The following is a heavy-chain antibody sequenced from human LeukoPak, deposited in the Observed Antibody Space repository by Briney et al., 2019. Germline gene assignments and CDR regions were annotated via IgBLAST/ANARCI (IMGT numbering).Heavy chain of an antibody. J-gene: IGHJ4*02. CDR2: ISSSSSTI. V-gene: IGHV3-48*02. Sequence: PGGSLRLSCAASGFTFSTYSMNWVRQAPGRGLEWISYISSSSSTIYYADSVKGRFTISRDNAKNSLDLQMNSLRDEDTAVYYCARDRVGVTSDYFDYWGQGTLVTVSS. CDR3: ARDRVGVTSDYFDY. D-gene: IGHD1-26*01. CDR1: GFTFSTYS.